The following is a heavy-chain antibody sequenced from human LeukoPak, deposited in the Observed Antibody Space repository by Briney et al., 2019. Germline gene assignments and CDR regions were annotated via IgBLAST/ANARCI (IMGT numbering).Heavy chain of an antibody. CDR2: INPNSGNT. D-gene: IGHD3-16*01. V-gene: IGHV1-8*01. CDR3: ATGIMIPAGFDY. Sequence: ASVKVSCKASGYTFTSYDINWVRQATGQGLEWMGWINPNSGNTGYAQKFQGRVTMTRNTSISTAYMELSSLRSEDTAVYYCATGIMIPAGFDYWGQGTLVTVSS. J-gene: IGHJ4*02. CDR1: GYTFTSYD.